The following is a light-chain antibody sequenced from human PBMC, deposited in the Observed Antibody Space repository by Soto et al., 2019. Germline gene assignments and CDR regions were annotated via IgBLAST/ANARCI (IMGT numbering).Light chain of an antibody. J-gene: IGLJ1*01. CDR1: TRGVGGYNY. Sequence: QSELKQPASVYGSPGQSITISCTGTTRGVGGYNYVSWYQHHPGKAPKLMIYEVSDRPSGVPDRFSGSKSDTSASLAISGLQSEDEADYYCAAWDDSLNGRVFGTGTKFTV. V-gene: IGLV2-14*01. CDR3: AAWDDSLNGRV. CDR2: EVS.